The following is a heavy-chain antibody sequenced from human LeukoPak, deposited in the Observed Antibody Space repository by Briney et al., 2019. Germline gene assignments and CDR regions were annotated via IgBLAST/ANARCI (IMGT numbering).Heavy chain of an antibody. Sequence: SETLSLTCTVSGGSISSYYWSWIRQPPGKGLEWIGYIYYSGSTNYNPSLKSRVTISVDTSKNQFSLKLSSVTAADTAVYYCARGDGYIGAFDIWGQGTMVTVSS. V-gene: IGHV4-59*08. CDR3: ARGDGYIGAFDI. D-gene: IGHD5-24*01. J-gene: IGHJ3*02. CDR2: IYYSGST. CDR1: GGSISSYY.